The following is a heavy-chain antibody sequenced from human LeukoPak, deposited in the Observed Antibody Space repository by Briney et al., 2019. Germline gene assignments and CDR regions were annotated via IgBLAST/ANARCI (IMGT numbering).Heavy chain of an antibody. J-gene: IGHJ4*02. CDR2: INSDGSGT. D-gene: IGHD2-8*01. V-gene: IGHV3-74*01. CDR3: ARVGVGLGTDY. Sequence: PGGSLRLSCAASGFSFTSYWMHWVRQAPGKGLVWVSRINSDGSGTGYADSVKGRFTISRDNAKNSLYLQTNSLRAEDTAVYYCARVGVGLGTDYWGQGTLVTVSS. CDR1: GFSFTSYW.